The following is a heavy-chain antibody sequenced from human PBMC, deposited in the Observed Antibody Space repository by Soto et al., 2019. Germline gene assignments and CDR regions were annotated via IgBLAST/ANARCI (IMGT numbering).Heavy chain of an antibody. V-gene: IGHV1-69*06. J-gene: IGHJ4*02. CDR2: IIPIVGTA. D-gene: IGHD1-20*01. CDR3: GRVGGGNWNDGYY. CDR1: GGTFSSYA. Sequence: QVQLVQSGAEVKKPGSSVKVSCKASGGTFSSYAISWVRQAPGQGLEWMGGIIPIVGTANYAQKFQGRVTSTADKSTSTGDRERSSLGAEDTAGDYGGRVGGGNWNDGYYWGQGTLVTVSS.